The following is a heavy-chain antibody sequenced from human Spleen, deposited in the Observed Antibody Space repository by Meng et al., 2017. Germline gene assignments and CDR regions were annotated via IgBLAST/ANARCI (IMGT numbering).Heavy chain of an antibody. CDR3: ARGVRGGAFDI. CDR1: GFTFSNYC. J-gene: IGHJ3*02. Sequence: GESLKISCAASGFTFSNYCMRWVRQAPGKGLEWVANIKEDGGAKFYVDSVKGRFTISRDNANPSLDLQMNSVTAEDTALYYCARGVRGGAFDIWGQGTMVTVSS. D-gene: IGHD2-8*01. CDR2: IKEDGGAK. V-gene: IGHV3-7*01.